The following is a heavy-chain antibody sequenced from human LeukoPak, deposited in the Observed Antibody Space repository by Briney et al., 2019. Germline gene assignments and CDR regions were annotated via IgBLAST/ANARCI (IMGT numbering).Heavy chain of an antibody. Sequence: PGRSLRLSCAASGFTFSSYGMHWVRQAPGKGLEWVAVISYDGSNKYYADSVKGRFTISRDNAKNSLYLQMNSLRSEDTALYYCAKEGPYSRGYQPLDYWGQGTLVTVSS. CDR1: GFTFSSYG. J-gene: IGHJ4*02. CDR2: ISYDGSNK. V-gene: IGHV3-30*18. D-gene: IGHD3-22*01. CDR3: AKEGPYSRGYQPLDY.